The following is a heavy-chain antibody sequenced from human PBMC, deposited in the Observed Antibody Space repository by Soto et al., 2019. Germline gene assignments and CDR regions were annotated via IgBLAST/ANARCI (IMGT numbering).Heavy chain of an antibody. J-gene: IGHJ6*02. CDR2: IYYSGST. D-gene: IGHD2-21*01. V-gene: IGHV4-31*03. Sequence: QVQLQDSGPGLVKPSQTLSLTCTVSGDSISSGGYYWSWIRQHPGKGLEWIGYIYYSGSTYYNPSLKSRVTLSVDTSKNQLSLKLSSVTAADTAVYGCAASCVGCGGFNYYGMDVWGQGTTVTVSS. CDR3: AASCVGCGGFNYYGMDV. CDR1: GDSISSGGYY.